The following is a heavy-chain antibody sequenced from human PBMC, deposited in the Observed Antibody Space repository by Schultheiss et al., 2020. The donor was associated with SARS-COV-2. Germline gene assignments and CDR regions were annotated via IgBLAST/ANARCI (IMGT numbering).Heavy chain of an antibody. J-gene: IGHJ4*02. CDR2: INPNSGGT. CDR1: GYTFTSYY. CDR3: ARLYCTRTSCYVDS. Sequence: ASVKVSCKASGYTFTSYYMHWVRQAPGQGLEWMGWINPNSGGTNYAQKFQGRVTMTRDTSISTAYMELSRLRSDDTAVYYCARLYCTRTSCYVDSWGQGTLVTVSS. V-gene: IGHV1-2*02. D-gene: IGHD2-2*01.